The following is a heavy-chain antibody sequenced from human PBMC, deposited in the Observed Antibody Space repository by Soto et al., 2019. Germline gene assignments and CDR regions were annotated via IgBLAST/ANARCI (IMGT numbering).Heavy chain of an antibody. Sequence: PGGSLRLSCAASEFTFTYAWMSWVRQAPGKGLEWVGRIKSKTDGGTTDYAAPVKGRFTISRDESQNTLYPQMNSLKTEDTAVYYCTSLYYGHWGQGTLVTVS. CDR1: EFTFTYAW. J-gene: IGHJ4*02. D-gene: IGHD3-16*02. CDR3: TSLYYGH. CDR2: IKSKTDGGTT. V-gene: IGHV3-15*01.